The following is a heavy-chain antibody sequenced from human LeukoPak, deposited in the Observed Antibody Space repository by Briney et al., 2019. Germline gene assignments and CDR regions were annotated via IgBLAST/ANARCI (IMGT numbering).Heavy chain of an antibody. V-gene: IGHV4-39*07. Sequence: PSETLSLTCTVSGGSISSSSYCWGWIRQPPGKGLEWIGSIYYSGSTYYNPSLKSRVTISVDTSKNQFSLKLSSVTAADTAVYYCARDRSRHYDILTGIYYFDYWGQGTLVTVSS. CDR3: ARDRSRHYDILTGIYYFDY. CDR1: GGSISSSSYC. CDR2: IYYSGST. D-gene: IGHD3-9*01. J-gene: IGHJ4*02.